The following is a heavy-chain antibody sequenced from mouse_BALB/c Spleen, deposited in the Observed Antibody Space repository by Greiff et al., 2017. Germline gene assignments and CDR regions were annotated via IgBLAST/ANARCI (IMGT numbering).Heavy chain of an antibody. D-gene: IGHD2-4*01. CDR3: ARGGYDYDSFAY. CDR2: IYPGDGDT. CDR1: GYAFSSYW. V-gene: IGHV1-80*01. Sequence: QVQLQQSGAELVRPGSSVKISCKASGYAFSSYWMNWVKQRPGQGLEWIGQIYPGDGDTNYNGKFKGKATLTADKSSSTAYMQLSSLTSEDSAVYFCARGGYDYDSFAYWGQGTLVTVSA. J-gene: IGHJ3*01.